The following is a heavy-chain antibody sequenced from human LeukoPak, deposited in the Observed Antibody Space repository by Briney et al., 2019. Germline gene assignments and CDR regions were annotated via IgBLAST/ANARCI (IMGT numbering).Heavy chain of an antibody. D-gene: IGHD3-9*01. J-gene: IGHJ6*03. Sequence: PGGSLRLSCAASGFTYSNHGMHWVRKAPGKGQERVAFIRYDGITKYYADSVKGRFTISRDNSKNTLYLQMNSLRPEDTALYYCAKTGSRGGTFRPSYYYYYMDVWGKGTTVTISS. CDR1: GFTYSNHG. V-gene: IGHV3-30*02. CDR2: IRYDGITK. CDR3: AKTGSRGGTFRPSYYYYYMDV.